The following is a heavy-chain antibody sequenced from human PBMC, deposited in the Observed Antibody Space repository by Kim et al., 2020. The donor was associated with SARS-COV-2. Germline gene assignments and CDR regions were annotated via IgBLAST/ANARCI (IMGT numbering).Heavy chain of an antibody. D-gene: IGHD4-17*01. CDR3: ARNDYGDSLFDF. CDR1: VFTVSSHY. J-gene: IGHJ4*02. CDR2: IYRGGST. V-gene: IGHV3-53*01. Sequence: GGSLRLSCAASVFTVSSHYMSWVRQAPGKGPEWVSVIYRGGSTYYADSVKGRFTISRDNSKNALYLQMNSLRAEDTAVYYCARNDYGDSLFDFWGQGTLVTVSS.